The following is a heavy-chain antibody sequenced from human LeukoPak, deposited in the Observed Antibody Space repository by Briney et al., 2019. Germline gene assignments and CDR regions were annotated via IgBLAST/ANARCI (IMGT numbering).Heavy chain of an antibody. J-gene: IGHJ3*02. V-gene: IGHV1-2*02. CDR1: GYDFTGFF. Sequence: GASVKVSCKASGYDFTGFFMHWVRQAPGQGLEWMGWISPIRGGTNYAQKFQGRVTMTRDTSISTAYMELNRLTSDDTAVYYCARDGNFDIWGQGTVVTVSP. CDR2: ISPIRGGT. CDR3: ARDGNFDI. D-gene: IGHD4-23*01.